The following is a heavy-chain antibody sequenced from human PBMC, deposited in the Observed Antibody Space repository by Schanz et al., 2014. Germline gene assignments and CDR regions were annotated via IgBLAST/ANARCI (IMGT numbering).Heavy chain of an antibody. CDR1: GYTFTSYG. Sequence: QVQLVQSGAEVKKPGASVKVSCKASGYTFTSYGISWVRQAPGQGLEWMGWISAYNGNTKYPQKLQGRVTMTTDTAASTAYMELRSLRSDDAAVYYCARGAADFYDILTEEDYWGQGTLVTVSS. CDR3: ARGAADFYDILTEEDY. V-gene: IGHV1-18*01. CDR2: ISAYNGNT. D-gene: IGHD3-9*01. J-gene: IGHJ4*02.